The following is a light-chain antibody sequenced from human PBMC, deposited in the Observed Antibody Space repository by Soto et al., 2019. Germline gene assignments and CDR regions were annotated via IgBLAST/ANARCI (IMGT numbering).Light chain of an antibody. CDR3: QQYDTFSLYT. V-gene: IGKV1-5*03. Sequence: DMQMTQSPSTLSASVGDRVTITCRTSQRVSGRLAWYQQRPGKAPKLLIYKATDFESGVPTRFSGSGSGTEFTLTINNLQPDDFATYYCQQYDTFSLYTFGQGTKLEMK. J-gene: IGKJ2*01. CDR1: QRVSGR. CDR2: KAT.